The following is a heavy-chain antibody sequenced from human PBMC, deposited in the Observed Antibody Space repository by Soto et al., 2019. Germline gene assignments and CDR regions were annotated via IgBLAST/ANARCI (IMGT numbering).Heavy chain of an antibody. Sequence: GGSLRLSCAASGFTFSSYWMHWVRQAPGKGLVWVSRINSDGSSTSYADSVKGRFTISRDNAKNTLYLQMNSLRAEDTAVYYCARTIRYGDYVPSYYMDVWGKGTTVTVSS. CDR3: ARTIRYGDYVPSYYMDV. D-gene: IGHD4-17*01. CDR1: GFTFSSYW. CDR2: INSDGSST. J-gene: IGHJ6*03. V-gene: IGHV3-74*01.